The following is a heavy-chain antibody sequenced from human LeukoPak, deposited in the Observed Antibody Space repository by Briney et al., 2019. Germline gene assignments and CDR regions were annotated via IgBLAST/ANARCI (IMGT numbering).Heavy chain of an antibody. J-gene: IGHJ4*02. CDR1: GSSISNYY. D-gene: IGHD6-19*01. Sequence: PSETLSLTCTVSGSSISNYYWTWIRQPAGKGLEWIGRNYTSGGTNYNPSLKTRVTMSVDTSKNQVSLKLSSVTAADTAMYYCARAAEYSSGWYLFDYWGQGILVTVSA. CDR3: ARAAEYSSGWYLFDY. V-gene: IGHV4-4*07. CDR2: NYTSGGT.